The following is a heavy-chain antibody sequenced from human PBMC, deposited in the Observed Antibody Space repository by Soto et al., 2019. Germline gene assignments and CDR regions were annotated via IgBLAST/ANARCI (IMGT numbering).Heavy chain of an antibody. D-gene: IGHD4-17*01. CDR1: GGSISSYY. CDR2: IYYSGST. CDR3: ARGDYGDFDFDY. Sequence: KTSETLSLTCTVSGGSISSYYWSWIRQPPGKGLEWIGYIYYSGSTNYNPSLKSRVTISVDTSKNQFSLKLSSVTAADTAVYYCARGDYGDFDFDYWGQGTLVTVSS. V-gene: IGHV4-59*01. J-gene: IGHJ4*02.